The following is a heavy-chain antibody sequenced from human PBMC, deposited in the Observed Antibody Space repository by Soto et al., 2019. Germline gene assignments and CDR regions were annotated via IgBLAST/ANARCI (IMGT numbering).Heavy chain of an antibody. D-gene: IGHD6-6*01. J-gene: IGHJ5*02. CDR3: ARTVAARNWFDP. Sequence: ASVKVSCKASGYTFTSYGISWVRQAPGQGLEWMGWISVYNGNTNYAQKFQGRVTMITDTPTSTAYMELRSLRSDDTAVYYCARTVAARNWFDPWGQGTMVTVSS. V-gene: IGHV1-18*04. CDR2: ISVYNGNT. CDR1: GYTFTSYG.